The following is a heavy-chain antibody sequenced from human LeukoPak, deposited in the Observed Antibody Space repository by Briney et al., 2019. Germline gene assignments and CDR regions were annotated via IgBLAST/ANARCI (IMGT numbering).Heavy chain of an antibody. CDR1: GFTFSGYA. Sequence: GGSLRLSCAASGFTFSGYAMTWVRQAPGKGREWVSSITGSGDYTYYIDSVKGRFTISRDNSKNILYLQMNSLRGEDTALYYCAKDGLYYDGSAHVYYFDYWGQGTLVAVSS. CDR3: AKDGLYYDGSAHVYYFDY. D-gene: IGHD3-22*01. V-gene: IGHV3-23*01. CDR2: ITGSGDYT. J-gene: IGHJ4*02.